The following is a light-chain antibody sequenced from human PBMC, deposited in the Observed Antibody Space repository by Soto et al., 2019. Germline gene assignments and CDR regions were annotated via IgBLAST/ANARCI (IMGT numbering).Light chain of an antibody. CDR3: QQCGSSST. J-gene: IGKJ5*01. Sequence: EVVLTQSPATRSLSPGERATLSCRASQSFSSYLAWYQQKPGQAPRLLIYGASMRATGIPDRFSGSGSGTDFTLTISRLEPEDFAVYYCQQCGSSSTFGQGTRLEIK. CDR1: QSFSSY. V-gene: IGKV3-20*01. CDR2: GAS.